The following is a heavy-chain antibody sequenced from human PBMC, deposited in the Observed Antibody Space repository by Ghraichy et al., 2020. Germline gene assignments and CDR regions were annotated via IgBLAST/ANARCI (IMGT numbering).Heavy chain of an antibody. Sequence: SETLSLTCTVSGASISHTYYWAWIRQPPGKGLEWTGSFYYGGTTYYNPSLESRITISVDTSNNQFSLKLNSVTASDTAVYYCARHSGSYYYGSGSYYSNWFDPWGQGTLVTVSS. D-gene: IGHD3-10*01. CDR1: GASISHTYY. CDR3: ARHSGSYYYGSGSYYSNWFDP. CDR2: FYYGGTT. J-gene: IGHJ5*02. V-gene: IGHV4-39*01.